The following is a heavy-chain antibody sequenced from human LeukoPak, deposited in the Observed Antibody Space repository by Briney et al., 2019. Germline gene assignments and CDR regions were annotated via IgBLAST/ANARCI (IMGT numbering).Heavy chain of an antibody. CDR3: ARDYGDIPPDWYYDL. CDR2: IYYSGST. Sequence: PSETLSLTCTVSGGSISSGSYYWGWIRQPPGKGLEWIGSIYYSGSTYYNPSLKSRVTISVDTSKNQFSLKLRSVTAADTAVYYCARDYGDIPPDWYYDLWGRGTLVTVSS. V-gene: IGHV4-39*07. J-gene: IGHJ2*01. CDR1: GGSISSGSYY. D-gene: IGHD4-17*01.